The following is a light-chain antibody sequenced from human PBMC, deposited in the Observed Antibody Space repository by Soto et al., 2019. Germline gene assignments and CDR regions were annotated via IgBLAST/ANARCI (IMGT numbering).Light chain of an antibody. V-gene: IGKV3-20*01. CDR3: QQYGSSPPIP. CDR1: QSVSSSY. Sequence: EIGLTQSPGTLSLSPGERATLSCRASQSVSSSYLAWYQQKPGQAPRLLIYGASSRATGIPDRFSGSGSGTDFTLTISRLEPEDFAVYYCQQYGSSPPIPFGQGPRLEI. CDR2: GAS. J-gene: IGKJ5*01.